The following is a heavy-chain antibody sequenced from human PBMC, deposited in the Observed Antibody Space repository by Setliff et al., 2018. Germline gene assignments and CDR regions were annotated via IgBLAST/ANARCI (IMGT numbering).Heavy chain of an antibody. CDR1: GGSISSGGYY. Sequence: SETLSLTCTVSGGSISSGGYYWSWIRQHPGKGLEWIGYIYYSGSTYCNPSLKSRVTISVDTSKNQFSLKLSSVTAADTAVYYCAKDVGDGYGVDAYASGGFDIWGQGTLVTVSS. CDR3: AKDVGDGYGVDAYASGGFDI. D-gene: IGHD5-18*01. J-gene: IGHJ3*02. CDR2: IYYSGST. V-gene: IGHV4-31*03.